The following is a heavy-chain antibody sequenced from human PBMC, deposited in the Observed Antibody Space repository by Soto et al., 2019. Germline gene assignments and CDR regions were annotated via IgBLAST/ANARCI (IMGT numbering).Heavy chain of an antibody. Sequence: PGGSLRLSCAASGFTFSSYGMHWVRQAPGKGLEWVAVISYDGSNKYYADSVKGRFTISRDNSKNTLYLQMNSLRAEDTAVYYCAKAYYDFWSGYYYGERPYYYYYFVDVCGKGTTVTGSS. CDR1: GFTFSSYG. D-gene: IGHD3-3*01. CDR2: ISYDGSNK. J-gene: IGHJ6*03. CDR3: AKAYYDFWSGYYYGERPYYYYYFVDV. V-gene: IGHV3-30*18.